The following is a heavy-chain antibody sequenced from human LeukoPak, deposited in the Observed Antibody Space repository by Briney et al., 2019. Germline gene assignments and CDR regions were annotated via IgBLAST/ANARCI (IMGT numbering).Heavy chain of an antibody. D-gene: IGHD3-22*01. CDR2: ISTRGGNT. J-gene: IGHJ4*02. CDR1: GFTFSSYA. V-gene: IGHV3-23*01. Sequence: GGSLRLSCAASGFTFSSYAMSWVRQAPGKGLEWVPSISTRGGNTNYADSVKGRFTISRDNSKDTLYLQINSLRAEDTAVYFCAMDGYYDTSGYAAYYFDYWGQGTLVTVSS. CDR3: AMDGYYDTSGYAAYYFDY.